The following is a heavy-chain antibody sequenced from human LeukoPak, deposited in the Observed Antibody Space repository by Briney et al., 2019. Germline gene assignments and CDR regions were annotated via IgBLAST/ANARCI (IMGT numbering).Heavy chain of an antibody. CDR1: GGSISSYY. V-gene: IGHV4-59*01. Sequence: SETLSLTCTVSGGSISSYYWSWIRQPPGKGLEWIGYIYYSGSTNYNPSLKSRVTISVDTSKNQFSLKLSSVTAADTAVYYCARGRKALWFGENYYYYMDVWGKGTTVTISS. CDR2: IYYSGST. D-gene: IGHD3-10*01. J-gene: IGHJ6*03. CDR3: ARGRKALWFGENYYYYMDV.